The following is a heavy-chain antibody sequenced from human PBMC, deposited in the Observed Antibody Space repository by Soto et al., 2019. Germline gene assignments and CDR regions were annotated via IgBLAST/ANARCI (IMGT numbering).Heavy chain of an antibody. J-gene: IGHJ4*02. CDR3: AHGERYDS. Sequence: GASVKVSCKASGYTFTSYNINWVRQAPGQGLEWVAGSTSNSGNSDYAQKFQGRLTVTRDTSISTAYMELSSLRSDDTAVYYCAHGERYDSWGQGTLVTVSS. CDR2: STSNSGNS. CDR1: GYTFTSYN. V-gene: IGHV1-8*01. D-gene: IGHD1-1*01.